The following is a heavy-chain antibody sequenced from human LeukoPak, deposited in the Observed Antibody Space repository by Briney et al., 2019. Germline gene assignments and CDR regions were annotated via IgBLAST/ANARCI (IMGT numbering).Heavy chain of an antibody. Sequence: SETLSLTFTVHGGSISSHHWSWIPQTPAKGLEWIGYSYYSGSTNYNPSLKSRVTISVDASKNQFSLKLSAVTAADTAVYYCARGDDYSSSSWFDPWGQGTLVTVSS. CDR2: SYYSGST. J-gene: IGHJ5*02. CDR3: ARGDDYSSSSWFDP. CDR1: GGSISSHH. D-gene: IGHD6-6*01. V-gene: IGHV4-59*11.